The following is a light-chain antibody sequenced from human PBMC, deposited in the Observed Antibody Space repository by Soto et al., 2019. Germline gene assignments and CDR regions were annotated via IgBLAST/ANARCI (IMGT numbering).Light chain of an antibody. CDR2: RND. CDR1: SSNIGSNY. Sequence: QSVLTQPPSASGTPGQRVTISCSGSSSNIGSNYVYWYQHLPGSAPKLLMSRNDQRPSGVPDRFSGSQSGTSASLAISGLRSEDEADYYCAAWDDSLSVNVFGTGTKVTVL. J-gene: IGLJ1*01. CDR3: AAWDDSLSVNV. V-gene: IGLV1-47*01.